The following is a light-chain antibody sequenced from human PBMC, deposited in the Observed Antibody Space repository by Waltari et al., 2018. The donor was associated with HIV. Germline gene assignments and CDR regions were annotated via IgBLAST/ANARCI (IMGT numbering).Light chain of an antibody. Sequence: DIQMTQSPSSLSASVGDRVTITCRTNQNISDFLNWYQQTPGKAPKFLIYAASTLQSGVPSRFSGSGSGTDFTLTISSLQPEDVATCFCQQSYVTPTFGQGTRLEIK. CDR1: QNISDF. V-gene: IGKV1-39*01. J-gene: IGKJ5*01. CDR2: AAS. CDR3: QQSYVTPT.